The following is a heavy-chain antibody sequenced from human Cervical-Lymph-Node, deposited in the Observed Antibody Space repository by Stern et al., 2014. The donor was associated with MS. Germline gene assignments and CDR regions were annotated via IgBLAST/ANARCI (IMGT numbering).Heavy chain of an antibody. J-gene: IGHJ3*02. CDR2: IYYSGST. CDR3: ARHPDAEAYYYDSSGSDAFDI. V-gene: IGHV4-39*01. CDR1: GGSISSSSYY. Sequence: QLQLQESGPGLVKPSETLSLTCTVSGGSISSSSYYWGWIRQPPGKGLEWIGSIYYSGSTYYNPSLKSRVTISVDTSKNQFSLTLSFVTAADTAVYYCARHPDAEAYYYDSSGSDAFDIWGQGTMVTVSS. D-gene: IGHD3-22*01.